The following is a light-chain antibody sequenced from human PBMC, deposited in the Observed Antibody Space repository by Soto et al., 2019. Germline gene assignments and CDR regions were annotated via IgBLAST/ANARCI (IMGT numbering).Light chain of an antibody. CDR2: GAS. V-gene: IGKV3-20*01. CDR1: QSVSSSY. Sequence: EIVLTQSPGTLSLSPGERATLSCRASQSVSSSYLAWYQQKPGQAPRLLIYGASSRATGIPDRFSGSGSGTDFTLTISRLETDDVAVYFCQQYGRTPPFTFGGGTKVQIK. CDR3: QQYGRTPPFT. J-gene: IGKJ4*01.